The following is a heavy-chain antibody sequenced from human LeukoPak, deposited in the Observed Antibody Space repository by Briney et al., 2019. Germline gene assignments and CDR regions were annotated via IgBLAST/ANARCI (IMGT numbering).Heavy chain of an antibody. D-gene: IGHD4-17*01. Sequence: GGSLRLSCAASGFTFSSYWMHWVRQTPGKGLVWVSRINGAGSSISYADSVKGRVTISRDNAKNTLYLQMNNLRAEDTAVYYCARGGDYKNDFWGQGTLVTVSS. V-gene: IGHV3-74*01. CDR1: GFTFSSYW. CDR2: INGAGSSI. CDR3: ARGGDYKNDF. J-gene: IGHJ4*02.